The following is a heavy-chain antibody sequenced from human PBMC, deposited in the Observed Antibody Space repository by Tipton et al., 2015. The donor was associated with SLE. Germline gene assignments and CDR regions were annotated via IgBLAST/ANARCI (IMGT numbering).Heavy chain of an antibody. CDR1: GGSFSDYY. V-gene: IGHV4-34*01. J-gene: IGHJ4*02. D-gene: IGHD6-19*01. CDR3: ARGRGLDLH. CDR2: INHSGST. Sequence: TLSLTCAVYGGSFSDYYWSWIRQPPGKGLEWIGEINHSGSTNYNPSLKSRVTISVDTSKNQFSLKLSSVTAADTAVYYCARGRGLDLHWGQGTLVTVSS.